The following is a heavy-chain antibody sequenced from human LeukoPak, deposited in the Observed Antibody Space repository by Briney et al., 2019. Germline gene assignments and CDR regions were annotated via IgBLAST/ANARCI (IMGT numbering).Heavy chain of an antibody. Sequence: PGGSLRLSCAVSGVTLRASAFHWVRQAPGKTLEWVAVIGFDGTTKLYTDSVKGRFTISRDISKNTLSLEMNSLRVEDTAVYYCARDWIVGSPDFFDYWGQGTLVTVSP. CDR3: ARDWIVGSPDFFDY. CDR1: GVTLRASA. CDR2: IGFDGTTK. V-gene: IGHV3-30-3*01. D-gene: IGHD1-26*01. J-gene: IGHJ4*02.